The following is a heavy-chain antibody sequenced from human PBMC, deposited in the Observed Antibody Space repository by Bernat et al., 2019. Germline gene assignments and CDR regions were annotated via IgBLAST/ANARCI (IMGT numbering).Heavy chain of an antibody. Sequence: EVQLVESGGGLVQPGGSLRLSCAASGFTFSRCSMNWVRQAPGKGLEWVSYISSSSRTVYYADSVRGRFTISRDNAKNSLYLQMNSLRAEDTAVYYCAGDSGDGYKPFDSWGQGILVTVSS. CDR1: GFTFSRCS. D-gene: IGHD5-24*01. CDR2: ISSSSRTV. V-gene: IGHV3-48*01. J-gene: IGHJ4*01. CDR3: AGDSGDGYKPFDS.